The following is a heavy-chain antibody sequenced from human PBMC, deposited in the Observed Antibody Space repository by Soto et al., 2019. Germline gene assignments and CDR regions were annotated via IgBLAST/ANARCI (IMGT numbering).Heavy chain of an antibody. CDR3: ARQGIAVAGIFRSYYYYYGMDV. CDR2: IYYSGST. D-gene: IGHD6-19*01. CDR1: GGSISSSSYY. Sequence: LSLTCTVSGGSISSSSYYWGWIRQPPGKGLEWIGSIYYSGSTYYNPSLKSRVTISVDTSKNQFSLKLSSVTAADTAVYYCARQGIAVAGIFRSYYYYYGMDVWGQGTTVTVSS. V-gene: IGHV4-39*01. J-gene: IGHJ6*02.